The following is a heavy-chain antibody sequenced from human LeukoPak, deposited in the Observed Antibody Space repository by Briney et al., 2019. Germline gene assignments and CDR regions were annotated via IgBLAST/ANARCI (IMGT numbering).Heavy chain of an antibody. D-gene: IGHD3-10*01. V-gene: IGHV1-2*02. Sequence: SSVTVSCKPSVYTFTRYYMLWVRQAAGQGLEGMGWINPNSCGTNYAHKSQGRVTMIRDTANNPAYTEPGSRGSDDTPVYYCARGSVVRGVIIPPPFDYWGQGSLVTVSS. CDR3: ARGSVVRGVIIPPPFDY. CDR2: INPNSCGT. CDR1: VYTFTRYY. J-gene: IGHJ4*02.